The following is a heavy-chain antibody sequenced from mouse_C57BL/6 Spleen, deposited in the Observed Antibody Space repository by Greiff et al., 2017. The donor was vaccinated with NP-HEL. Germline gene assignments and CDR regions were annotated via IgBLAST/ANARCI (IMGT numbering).Heavy chain of an antibody. Sequence: QVQLKQPGAELVKPGASVKLSCKASGYTFTSYWMHWVKQRPGQGLEWIGMIHPNSGSTNYNEKFKSKATLTVDKSSSTAYMQLSSLTSEDSAVYYCARGDTNHGEYAMDYWGQGTSVTVSS. CDR3: ARGDTNHGEYAMDY. J-gene: IGHJ4*01. CDR2: IHPNSGST. V-gene: IGHV1-64*01. D-gene: IGHD3-2*01. CDR1: GYTFTSYW.